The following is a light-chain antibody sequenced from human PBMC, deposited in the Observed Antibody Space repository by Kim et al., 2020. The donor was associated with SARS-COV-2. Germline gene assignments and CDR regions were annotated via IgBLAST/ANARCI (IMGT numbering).Light chain of an antibody. J-gene: IGLJ3*02. Sequence: QSALTQPPSVSGSPGQSVTISCTGTNSDVGSYNRVSWYQQPPGTAPKLMIYEVSNRPSGVPDRFSGSKSDNTASLTISGLQAEDEADYYCSSYSSSTTWVFGGGTKVTVL. CDR1: NSDVGSYNR. CDR2: EVS. V-gene: IGLV2-18*02. CDR3: SSYSSSTTWV.